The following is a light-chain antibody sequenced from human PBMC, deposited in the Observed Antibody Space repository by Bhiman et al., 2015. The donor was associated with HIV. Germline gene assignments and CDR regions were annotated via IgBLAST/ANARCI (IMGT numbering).Light chain of an antibody. V-gene: IGLV1-40*01. CDR1: SSNIGAGYE. Sequence: QLVLTQPPSVSGAPGQRVTISCTGSSSNIGAGYEVHWYQQLPGTAPKLLIYANVNRPSGIPDRFSGSKSGTSATLGIAGLQTGDEADYYCATWDSSLSSVFGSGTKVTVL. J-gene: IGLJ1*01. CDR2: ANV. CDR3: ATWDSSLSSV.